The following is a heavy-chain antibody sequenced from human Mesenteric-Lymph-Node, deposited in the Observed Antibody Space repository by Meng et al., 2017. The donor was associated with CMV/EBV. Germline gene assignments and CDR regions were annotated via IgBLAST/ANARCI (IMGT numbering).Heavy chain of an antibody. V-gene: IGHV1-8*03. Sequence: ASVKVSCKASGYTFTSYDINWVRQATGQGLEWMGWMNPNSGNTGYAQKFQGRVTITRNTSISTAYMKLSSLRSEDTAVYYCARGSFRNYDSYYYYGMDVWGQGTTVTVSS. CDR2: MNPNSGNT. CDR3: ARGSFRNYDSYYYYGMDV. D-gene: IGHD1-7*01. J-gene: IGHJ6*02. CDR1: GYTFTSYD.